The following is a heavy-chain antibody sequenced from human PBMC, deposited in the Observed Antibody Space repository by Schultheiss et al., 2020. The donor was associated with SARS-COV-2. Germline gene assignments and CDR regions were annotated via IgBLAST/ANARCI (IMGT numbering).Heavy chain of an antibody. Sequence: GGSLRLSCAASGFTVSSNYMSWVRQAPGKGLEWVSVIYSGGSTYYADSVKGRFTISRDNSKNTLYLQMNSLRAEDTAVYYCARDQKPGSYYERRYGMDVWGQGTTVTVSS. CDR3: ARDQKPGSYYERRYGMDV. CDR2: IYSGGST. J-gene: IGHJ6*02. CDR1: GFTVSSNY. D-gene: IGHD3-3*01. V-gene: IGHV3-53*01.